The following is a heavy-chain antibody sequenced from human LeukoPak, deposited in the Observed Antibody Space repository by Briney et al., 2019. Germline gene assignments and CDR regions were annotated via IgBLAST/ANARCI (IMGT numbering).Heavy chain of an antibody. CDR2: GYYSGSA. CDR3: AREATTFDY. J-gene: IGHJ4*02. CDR1: GGSISSSSYY. Sequence: PSETLSLTCTVSGGSISSSSYYWGWIRQPPGKGLEWIGSGYYSGSAHYNPSLKSRVTISVDTSKNQFSLKLSSVTAADTAVYYCAREATTFDYWGQGTLVTVSS. D-gene: IGHD5-12*01. V-gene: IGHV4-39*07.